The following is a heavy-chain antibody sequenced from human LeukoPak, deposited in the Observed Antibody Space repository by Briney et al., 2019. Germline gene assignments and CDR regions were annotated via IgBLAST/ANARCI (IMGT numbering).Heavy chain of an antibody. CDR3: ARDFDFCSGYSADY. CDR2: INPNSGGT. V-gene: IGHV1-2*02. CDR1: GYTFTGYY. J-gene: IGHJ4*02. Sequence: ASVKVSCKASGYTFTGYYMHWVRQAPGQGLEWMGLINPNSGGTNYAQKFQGRVSMTRDTSISTAYMELSRLRSNDPAVYFCARDFDFCSGYSADYWGQGTLVTVSS. D-gene: IGHD3-3*01.